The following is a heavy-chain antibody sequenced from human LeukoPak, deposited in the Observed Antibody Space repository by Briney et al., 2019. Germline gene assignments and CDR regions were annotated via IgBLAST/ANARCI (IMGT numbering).Heavy chain of an antibody. Sequence: GGSLRLSCAASGFIVSSNYMTWVRQAPGKGLEWVSIIYSGGNTYYADSVKGRFTISRDNSKNTLFLQINSLRAEDTAVYYCARVRGWGFDPWGQGTQVTVSS. V-gene: IGHV3-53*01. CDR1: GFIVSSNY. CDR2: IYSGGNT. J-gene: IGHJ5*02. CDR3: ARVRGWGFDP. D-gene: IGHD3-10*01.